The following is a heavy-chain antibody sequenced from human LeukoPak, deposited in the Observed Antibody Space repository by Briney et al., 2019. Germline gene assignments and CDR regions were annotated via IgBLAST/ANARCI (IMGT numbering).Heavy chain of an antibody. D-gene: IGHD1-26*01. CDR3: ASGTIVGARGADN. CDR2: ISGNSFHI. CDR1: GFSFSDYS. V-gene: IGHV3-21*01. J-gene: IGHJ4*02. Sequence: GGSLRLSCAASGFSFSDYSMTWVRQAPGRALEWVSSISGNSFHIFYADSVKGRFTISRDNAYKSLYLQLNSLRAEDTAVYYCASGTIVGARGADNWGQGTLVTVSS.